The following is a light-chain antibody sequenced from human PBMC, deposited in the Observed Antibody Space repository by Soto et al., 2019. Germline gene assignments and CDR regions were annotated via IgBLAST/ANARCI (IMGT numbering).Light chain of an antibody. CDR1: QSVRSS. V-gene: IGKV3-11*01. CDR2: DTS. Sequence: EIVLTQSPATLSLSPGERATLSCRASQSVRSSLAWYQQRPGQAPRLLIYDTSNRATGIPARFSGSGSGTDFTLTIGSLEPEEFAVYYCQQRSTWPRRTFGVGTKVEIK. J-gene: IGKJ4*01. CDR3: QQRSTWPRRT.